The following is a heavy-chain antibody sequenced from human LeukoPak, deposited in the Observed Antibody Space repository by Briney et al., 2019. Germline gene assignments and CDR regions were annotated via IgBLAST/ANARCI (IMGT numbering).Heavy chain of an antibody. CDR2: ISYDGSNE. J-gene: IGHJ6*04. V-gene: IGHV3-30*04. Sequence: PGRSLRLSCAASGFTFSSYVMHWVRQAPGKGLEWVAIISYDGSNEYYADSVKGRFTISRDNSKNTLYLQMNSLRAEDTAVCYCAELGITMIGGVWGKGTTVTISS. CDR3: AELGITMIGGV. D-gene: IGHD3-10*02. CDR1: GFTFSSYV.